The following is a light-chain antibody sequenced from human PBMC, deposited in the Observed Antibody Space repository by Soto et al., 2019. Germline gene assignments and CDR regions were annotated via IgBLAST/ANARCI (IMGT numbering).Light chain of an antibody. J-gene: IGLJ3*02. CDR3: QTWSTEIRV. Sequence: QSVLTQPPSASASLGASVKLTCTLSSGHNSYTIAWHQQQPEKGPRYLMKLNSDGSHSKGDGIPDRFSGSSSGAERYLTISSLQSEDEADYYCQTWSTEIRVFGGVTKLTVL. CDR2: LNSDGSH. V-gene: IGLV4-69*01. CDR1: SGHNSYT.